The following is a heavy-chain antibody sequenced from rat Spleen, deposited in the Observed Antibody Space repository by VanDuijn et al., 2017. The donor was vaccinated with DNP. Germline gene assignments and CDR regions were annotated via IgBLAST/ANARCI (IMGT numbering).Heavy chain of an antibody. CDR3: ARHDLDGYYHRYWFAY. CDR1: GITFSDYN. CDR2: IHSDGSST. D-gene: IGHD1-12*03. Sequence: EVQLVESGGGLVQPGRSLKLSCAASGITFSDYNMAWVRQAPKKGLEWVATIHSDGSSTYYRDSVRGRFTFSRDNAEGTLHLQMDSLRSEDTATYYCARHDLDGYYHRYWFAYWGQGTLVTVSS. V-gene: IGHV5-7*01. J-gene: IGHJ3*01.